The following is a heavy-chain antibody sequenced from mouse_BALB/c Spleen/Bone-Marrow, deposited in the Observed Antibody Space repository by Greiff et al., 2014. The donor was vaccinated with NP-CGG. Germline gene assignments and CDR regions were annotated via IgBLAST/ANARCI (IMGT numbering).Heavy chain of an antibody. CDR2: IDPANGNT. V-gene: IGHV14-3*02. CDR3: APYYYGSSQFAY. CDR1: GFNIKDTY. J-gene: IGHJ3*01. D-gene: IGHD1-1*01. Sequence: VQLQQPGAELVKPGASVKLSCTASGFNIKDTYMHWAKQRPEQGLEWIGRIDPANGNTKYDPKFQGKATITADTSSNTAYLQLSSLTSEDTAVYYCAPYYYGSSQFAYWGQGTLVTVSA.